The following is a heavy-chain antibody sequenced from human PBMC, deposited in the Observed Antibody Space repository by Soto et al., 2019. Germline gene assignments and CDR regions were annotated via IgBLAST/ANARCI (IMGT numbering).Heavy chain of an antibody. D-gene: IGHD2-15*01. CDR3: ARGCSGGSCYSRAYDGMDV. CDR1: GGTFSSYA. V-gene: IGHV1-69*12. Sequence: QVQLVQSGAEVKKPGSSVKVSCKASGGTFSSYAISWVRQAPGQGLEWMGGIIPIFGTANYAQKFQGRVTITADEXXSXASXELSSLRSEDTAVYYCARGCSGGSCYSRAYDGMDVWGQGTTVTVSS. CDR2: IIPIFGTA. J-gene: IGHJ6*02.